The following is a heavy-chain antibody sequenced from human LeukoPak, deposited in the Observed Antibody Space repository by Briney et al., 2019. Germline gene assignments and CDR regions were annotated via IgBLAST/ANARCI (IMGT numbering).Heavy chain of an antibody. CDR3: ARDRLGDYDHSGYYDK. V-gene: IGHV3-11*01. CDR1: GFTFSDYY. Sequence: GGSLRLSCAASGFTFSDYYMSWIRQAPGKRLEWVSYIFDSGGTIYYADSVKGRFTISRDNAKNSVYLQMNNLRAEDTAVYYCARDRLGDYDHSGYYDKWGQGTLVTVSS. J-gene: IGHJ4*02. CDR2: IFDSGGTI. D-gene: IGHD3-22*01.